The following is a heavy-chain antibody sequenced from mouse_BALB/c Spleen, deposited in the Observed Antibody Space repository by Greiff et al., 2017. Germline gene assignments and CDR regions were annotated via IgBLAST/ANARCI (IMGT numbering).Heavy chain of an antibody. CDR1: GFTFTDYY. J-gene: IGHJ2*01. CDR2: IRNKANGYTT. CDR3: ARGGSYGDFDY. Sequence: EVMLVESGGGLVQPGGSLRLSCATSGFTFTDYYMSWVRQPPGQALEWLGFIRNKANGYTTEYSASVKGRFTISRDNSQSILYLQMNTLRAEDSATYDCARGGSYGDFDYWGQGTTRTVSS. D-gene: IGHD1-1*01. V-gene: IGHV7-3*02.